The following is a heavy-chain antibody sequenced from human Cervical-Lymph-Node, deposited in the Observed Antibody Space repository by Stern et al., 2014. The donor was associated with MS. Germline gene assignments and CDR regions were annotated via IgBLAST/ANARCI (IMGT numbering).Heavy chain of an antibody. CDR3: ASQIAVAGTGYDY. V-gene: IGHV4-61*02. D-gene: IGHD6-19*01. J-gene: IGHJ4*02. Sequence: QLQLQESGPGLVKPSQTLSLTCTVSGGSISSGSYYWSWIRQHAGKGLEWIGRIYTSGSTNYTPSLKSRVTISVDTSKNHFPLKLSSVTAADTAVYYCASQIAVAGTGYDYWGQGTLVTVSS. CDR2: IYTSGST. CDR1: GGSISSGSYY.